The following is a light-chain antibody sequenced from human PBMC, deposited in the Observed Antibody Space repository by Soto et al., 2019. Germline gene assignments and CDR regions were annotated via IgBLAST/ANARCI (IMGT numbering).Light chain of an antibody. V-gene: IGKV1-5*01. CDR2: DAS. Sequence: DIQMTQSPSTLSASVGDRVTITCRASQSISSWLAWYQQKPGKAPKLLIYDASSLPSGVPSRFSGSRSGTEFTLTISSLQPEDFATYYCQQANSFPPPFGQGTRLEIK. CDR3: QQANSFPPP. J-gene: IGKJ5*01. CDR1: QSISSW.